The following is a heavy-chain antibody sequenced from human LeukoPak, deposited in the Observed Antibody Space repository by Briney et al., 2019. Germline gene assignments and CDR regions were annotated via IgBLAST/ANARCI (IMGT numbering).Heavy chain of an antibody. D-gene: IGHD4-17*01. J-gene: IGHJ4*02. CDR1: GGSFSGYY. Sequence: SETLTLTCAVYGGSFSGYYWSWIRQPPGKGLEWIGEINQSGSTNYNPSLKSRVTISVDTSKNQFSLKLSSVTAADTAVYYCARGITTVTTNWGQGTLVTVSS. V-gene: IGHV4-34*01. CDR3: ARGITTVTTN. CDR2: INQSGST.